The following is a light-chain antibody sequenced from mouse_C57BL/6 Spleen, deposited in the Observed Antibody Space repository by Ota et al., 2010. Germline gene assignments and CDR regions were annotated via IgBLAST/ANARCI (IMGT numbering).Light chain of an antibody. CDR3: QQXNSYALT. Sequence: DIVMTQSQKFMSTSVGDRVSVTCKASQNVGTNVAWYQQKPGQSPKALIYSASYRYSGVPDRFTGSGSGTDFTLTISNVQSEDLAEYFCQQXNSYALTFGAGTKLXL. J-gene: IGKJ5*01. CDR2: SAS. V-gene: IGKV6-15*01. CDR1: QNVGTN.